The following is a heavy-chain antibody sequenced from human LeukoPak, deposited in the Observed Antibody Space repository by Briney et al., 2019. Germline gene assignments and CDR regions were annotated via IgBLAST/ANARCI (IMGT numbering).Heavy chain of an antibody. CDR1: GGSISSSSYY. J-gene: IGHJ4*02. Sequence: SETLSLTCTVSGGSISSSSYYWGWIRQPPGKGLEWIGSIYYSGSTYYNPSLKSRVTISVDTSKNQFSLKLSSVTAADTAAYYCARQSYYSNPFDYWGQGTLVTVSS. CDR3: ARQSYYSNPFDY. D-gene: IGHD4-11*01. V-gene: IGHV4-39*01. CDR2: IYYSGST.